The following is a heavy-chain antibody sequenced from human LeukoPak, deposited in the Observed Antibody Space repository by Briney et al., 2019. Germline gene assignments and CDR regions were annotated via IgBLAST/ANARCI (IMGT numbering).Heavy chain of an antibody. V-gene: IGHV1-2*02. CDR3: GKSFPLFVSTSTHFDY. Sequence: GGSVRVSCTASGYSFTDYYMHWVRQAPGQGLEWIASINPNSGGTNYAEKFQGRVTMTRDTSISTAYVELNGLRSDDTAVYYCGKSFPLFVSTSTHFDYWGQGTPITVSS. J-gene: IGHJ4*02. CDR1: GYSFTDYY. D-gene: IGHD2-21*01. CDR2: INPNSGGT.